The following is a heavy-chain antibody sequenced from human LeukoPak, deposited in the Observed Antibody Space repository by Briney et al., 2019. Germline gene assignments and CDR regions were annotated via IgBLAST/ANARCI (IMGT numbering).Heavy chain of an antibody. CDR3: AKFANWDDTFDI. J-gene: IGHJ3*02. CDR2: TYYRSKWYN. D-gene: IGHD7-27*01. V-gene: IGHV6-1*01. Sequence: SQTLSLTCAISGDSVSIKSSPWNWIRQSPSRGLEWLGRTYYRSKWYNDYAVSVKSRITINPDTSKKQFSLQLTSVTPEDTAVYYCAKFANWDDTFDIWGQGTMVTVSS. CDR1: GDSVSIKSSP.